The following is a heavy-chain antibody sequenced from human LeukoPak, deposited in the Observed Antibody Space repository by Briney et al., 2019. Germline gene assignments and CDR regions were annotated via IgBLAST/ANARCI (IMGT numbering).Heavy chain of an antibody. CDR3: ARDPAYYYDSSGYQQDY. J-gene: IGHJ4*02. D-gene: IGHD3-22*01. Sequence: GASVKVSCKASGYTFTSYDINWVRQGTGQGLEWMGWMNPNSGNTGYAQKFQGRGTITRNTSISTAYMELSSLRSEDTAVYYCARDPAYYYDSSGYQQDYWGQGTLVTVSS. V-gene: IGHV1-8*03. CDR2: MNPNSGNT. CDR1: GYTFTSYD.